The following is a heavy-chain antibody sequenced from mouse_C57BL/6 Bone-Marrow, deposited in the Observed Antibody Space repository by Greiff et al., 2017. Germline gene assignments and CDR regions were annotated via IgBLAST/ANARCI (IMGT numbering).Heavy chain of an antibody. Sequence: VQGVESGPGLVQPSQSLSITCTVSGFSLTSYGVHWVRQPPGKGLEWLGVIWSGGSTDYNAAFISRLSISKDNSKSQVFFKMNSLQADDTAIYYCAGDYDRVAYWGQGTLVTVSA. V-gene: IGHV2-4*01. CDR1: GFSLTSYG. J-gene: IGHJ3*01. D-gene: IGHD2-4*01. CDR3: AGDYDRVAY. CDR2: IWSGGST.